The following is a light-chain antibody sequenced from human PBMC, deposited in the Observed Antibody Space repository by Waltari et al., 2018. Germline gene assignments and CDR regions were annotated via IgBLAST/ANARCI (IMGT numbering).Light chain of an antibody. V-gene: IGLV3-19*01. CDR3: NSRDSSGNPPYV. CDR1: SLRSSY. J-gene: IGLJ1*01. Sequence: SSDLTQDPAVSVALGQTVRITCQGYSLRSSYGSWYQQKPGQAPVLVIYGKNSRPSGIPDRFSGSSSGNTISLTITGAQADDEADYYCNSRDSSGNPPYVFGADQGHRP. CDR2: GKN.